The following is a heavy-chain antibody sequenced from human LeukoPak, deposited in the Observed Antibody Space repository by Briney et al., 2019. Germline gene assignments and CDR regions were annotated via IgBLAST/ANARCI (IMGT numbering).Heavy chain of an antibody. V-gene: IGHV3-53*01. J-gene: IGHJ4*02. CDR2: IYSGGST. D-gene: IGHD4-17*01. CDR3: ATAVTNTRFDY. CDR1: GFTVSSNY. Sequence: PGGSLRLSCAASGFTVSSNYMGWVRQAPGKGLEWVSVIYSGGSTYYADSVKGRFTISRDNSKNTLYLQMNSLRAEDTAVYYCATAVTNTRFDYWGQGSLVTVSS.